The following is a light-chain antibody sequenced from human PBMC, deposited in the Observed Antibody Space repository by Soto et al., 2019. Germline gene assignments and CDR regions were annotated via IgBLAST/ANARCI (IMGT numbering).Light chain of an antibody. CDR2: EGS. Sequence: QSVLTQPASVSGSPGQSFTISCTGTSSDVGSYNLVSWYQQHTGKAPKLMIYEGSKRPSGVSNRFSGSKSGNTASLTISGLQAEDEADYYCCSYAGSIVVFGGGTKVTVL. V-gene: IGLV2-23*01. CDR1: SSDVGSYNL. J-gene: IGLJ2*01. CDR3: CSYAGSIVV.